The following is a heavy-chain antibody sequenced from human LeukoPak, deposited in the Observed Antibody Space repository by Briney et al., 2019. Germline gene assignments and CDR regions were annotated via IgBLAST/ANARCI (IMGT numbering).Heavy chain of an antibody. V-gene: IGHV4-59*01. CDR3: ARDQRRDYGDYFDN. Sequence: SETLSLTCTVSGDSISSYFWSWIRQSPGKGLEWIGYTHYSGSTSYNPSLTSRVSISLDTSKNQFYLKLSSVTASDTAFYYCARDQRRDYGDYFDNWGQGTQVTVSP. J-gene: IGHJ4*02. CDR1: GDSISSYF. D-gene: IGHD3-16*01. CDR2: THYSGST.